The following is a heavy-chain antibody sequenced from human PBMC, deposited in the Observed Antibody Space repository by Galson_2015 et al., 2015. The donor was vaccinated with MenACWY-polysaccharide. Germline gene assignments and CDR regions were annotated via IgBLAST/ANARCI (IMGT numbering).Heavy chain of an antibody. V-gene: IGHV3-23*01. CDR2: ISAGTMT. CDR1: GFTFGHYA. J-gene: IGHJ6*02. D-gene: IGHD2-2*02. Sequence: SLRLSCAASGFTFGHYAMSWVRQAPGKGLEWVSTISAGTMTYYADSVKGRFATSRDNSKNTLYLQMNSLRAEDTAVYYCELVRFQLLYPYNGLDVWGQGTTVTVSS. CDR3: ELVRFQLLYPYNGLDV.